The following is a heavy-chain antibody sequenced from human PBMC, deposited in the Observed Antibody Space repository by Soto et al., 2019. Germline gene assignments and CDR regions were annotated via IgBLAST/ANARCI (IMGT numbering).Heavy chain of an antibody. CDR1: GYTFTSYG. D-gene: IGHD3-10*01. CDR3: ARVGVTMVRGVIITSLGAFDI. J-gene: IGHJ3*02. V-gene: IGHV1-18*01. CDR2: ISAYNGNT. Sequence: ASVKVSCKASGYTFTSYGISWVRQAPGQGLEWMGWISAYNGNTNYAQKLQGRVTMTTDTSTSTDYMELSSLRSEDTAVYYCARVGVTMVRGVIITSLGAFDIWGQGTMVTVSS.